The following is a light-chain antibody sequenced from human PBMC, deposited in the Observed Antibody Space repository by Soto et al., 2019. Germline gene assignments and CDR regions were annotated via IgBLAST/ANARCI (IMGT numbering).Light chain of an antibody. V-gene: IGLV2-23*02. CDR2: EVS. J-gene: IGLJ1*01. CDR3: CSYAGSSPYV. Sequence: QSVLTQPASVSGSPGQSITISCTGTSSDVGSNNLVSWYQQHPGKAPKLMIYEVSKRPSGVSNRFSGSKSGNTASLTISGLQAEDEADYYCCSYAGSSPYVFGTGTKVTVL. CDR1: SSDVGSNNL.